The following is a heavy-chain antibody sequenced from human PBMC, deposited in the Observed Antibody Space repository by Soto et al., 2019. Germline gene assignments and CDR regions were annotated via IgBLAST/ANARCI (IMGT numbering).Heavy chain of an antibody. J-gene: IGHJ3*01. Sequence: EVQLLESGGGLVQPGGSLRLSCAASGFTFSHYAMSWVRQAPGKGLQWVSTIFGSGAPTHYADSVKGRFGISRDNSNNXLFLEMNSLKDEDTAVYYCTREASSWGFAFDLWGQGTRVAVSS. CDR2: IFGSGAPT. D-gene: IGHD3-16*01. V-gene: IGHV3-23*01. CDR1: GFTFSHYA. CDR3: TREASSWGFAFDL.